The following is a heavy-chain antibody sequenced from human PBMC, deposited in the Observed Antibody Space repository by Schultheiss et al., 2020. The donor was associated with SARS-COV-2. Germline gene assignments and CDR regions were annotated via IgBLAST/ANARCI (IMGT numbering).Heavy chain of an antibody. CDR2: ISYDGSNK. Sequence: GESLKISCAASGFTFSSYAMHWVRQAPGKGLEWVAVISYDGSNKYYADSVKGRFTISRDNSKNTLYLQMNSLRAEDTAVYYCARTGTQEDVWGQGTTVTVSS. CDR3: ARTGTQEDV. D-gene: IGHD1-1*01. CDR1: GFTFSSYA. V-gene: IGHV3-30*01. J-gene: IGHJ6*02.